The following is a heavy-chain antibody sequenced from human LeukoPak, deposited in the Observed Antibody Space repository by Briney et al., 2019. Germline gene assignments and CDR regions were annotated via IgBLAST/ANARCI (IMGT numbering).Heavy chain of an antibody. Sequence: SQTLSLTCAISGDSVSSNSAAWNWIRQSPSRGLEWLGRTYYRSKWYNDYAVSVKSRITINPDTSKNQFSLQLNSGTPEDTAVYYCARAGITGTLRNYYYRGMDVWGQGTTVTVSS. V-gene: IGHV6-1*01. CDR2: TYYRSKWYN. CDR1: GDSVSSNSAA. J-gene: IGHJ6*02. D-gene: IGHD1-20*01. CDR3: ARAGITGTLRNYYYRGMDV.